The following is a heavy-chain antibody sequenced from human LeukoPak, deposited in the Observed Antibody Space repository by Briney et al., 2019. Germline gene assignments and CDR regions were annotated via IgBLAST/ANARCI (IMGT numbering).Heavy chain of an antibody. Sequence: PVGSLGVSCAATEFAFSSNSMTGLRQAPGRGVEGVSRITSSSTILYAESVKGRCTSSRDKAKNTLDQQMNSRRDAHTAGDYCARAHTILWEFDAFDIWGRGTMVTVSS. J-gene: IGHJ3*02. V-gene: IGHV3-69-1*01. CDR1: EFAFSSNS. CDR3: ARAHTILWEFDAFDI. CDR2: ITSSSTI. D-gene: IGHD3-3*01.